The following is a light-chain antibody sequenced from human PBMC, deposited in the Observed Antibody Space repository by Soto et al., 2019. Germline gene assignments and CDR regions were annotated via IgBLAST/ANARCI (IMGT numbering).Light chain of an antibody. CDR1: ESLVHTDGNTY. Sequence: DVVMTQSPLSLPVTLGQPASISCRSSESLVHTDGNTYLNWFQQRPGQSPRRLIYKVSNRDSGVXDXSSGSGSGSDFTLKISRVEADDVAIYYCMQATHWPLTFGGGTKVEIK. J-gene: IGKJ4*01. CDR2: KVS. CDR3: MQATHWPLT. V-gene: IGKV2-30*02.